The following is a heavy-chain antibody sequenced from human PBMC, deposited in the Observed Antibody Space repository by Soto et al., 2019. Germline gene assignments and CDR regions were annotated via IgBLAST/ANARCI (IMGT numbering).Heavy chain of an antibody. CDR1: GYTFTSYD. Sequence: ASVKVSCKASGYTFTSYDINWVRQATGQGLEWMGWMNPNSGNTGYAQKFQGRVTMTRNTSISTAYMELSSLRSEDTAVYYCARTMVVASREYYYYYMDVWGKGTTVTVSS. CDR3: ARTMVVASREYYYYYMDV. J-gene: IGHJ6*03. V-gene: IGHV1-8*01. CDR2: MNPNSGNT. D-gene: IGHD2-15*01.